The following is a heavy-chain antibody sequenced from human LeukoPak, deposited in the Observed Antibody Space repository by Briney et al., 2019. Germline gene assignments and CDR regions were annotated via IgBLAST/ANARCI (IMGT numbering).Heavy chain of an antibody. D-gene: IGHD2-15*01. Sequence: SETLSLTCTVSGGSISSYYWSWIRQPPGKGLEWIGYIYYNGSTNYNPSLKSRATISVHTSKNQFSLKLSSVTAADTAVYYCARRGGISCSGGRCHHYYFDYWGQGTLVTVSS. V-gene: IGHV4-59*08. CDR3: ARRGGISCSGGRCHHYYFDY. CDR2: IYYNGST. CDR1: GGSISSYY. J-gene: IGHJ4*02.